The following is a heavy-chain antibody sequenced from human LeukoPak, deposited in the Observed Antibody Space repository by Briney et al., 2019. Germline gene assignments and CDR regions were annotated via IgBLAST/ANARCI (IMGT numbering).Heavy chain of an antibody. CDR2: IKSKTDGGAT. Sequence: PGGSLRLSCAASEXTFSNAWMSWVRQAPGKGLEWVDRIKSKTDGGATDHAAPVKGRFSISRDDSKNTLYLQMNSLKTEDTAVYYCTTGRYVPYYFDYWGQGTLVTVSS. CDR3: TTGRYVPYYFDY. V-gene: IGHV3-15*01. D-gene: IGHD3-16*01. CDR1: EXTFSNAW. J-gene: IGHJ4*02.